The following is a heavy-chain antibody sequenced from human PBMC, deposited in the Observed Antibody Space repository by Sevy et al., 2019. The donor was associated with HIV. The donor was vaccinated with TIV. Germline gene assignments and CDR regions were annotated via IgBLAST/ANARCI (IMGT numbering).Heavy chain of an antibody. J-gene: IGHJ3*02. Sequence: GGSLRLSCTASEFTFSSHAVSWVRQAPGKGLEWVSAISGNGENTHYADSVRGRFTISRDNFKNTLYLQMNSLRAEDTAVEYCARDGRGSSAFDIWGQGTMVTVSS. V-gene: IGHV3-23*01. CDR2: ISGNGENT. CDR1: EFTFSSHA. D-gene: IGHD2-2*01. CDR3: ARDGRGSSAFDI.